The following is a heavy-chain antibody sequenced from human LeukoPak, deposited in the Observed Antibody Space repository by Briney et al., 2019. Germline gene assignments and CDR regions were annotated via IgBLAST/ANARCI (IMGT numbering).Heavy chain of an antibody. J-gene: IGHJ4*02. Sequence: GGSLRLSCAASGFTFSSHALSWVRQAPGKGLEWVSSLSGSGYNTYYADSVKGRFTISRDNSKNTVYLQMNSLRAEDTAVYYCAKDPYGTRYFDYWGQGTLLTVSS. CDR3: AKDPYGTRYFDY. D-gene: IGHD2-2*01. CDR2: LSGSGYNT. V-gene: IGHV3-23*01. CDR1: GFTFSSHA.